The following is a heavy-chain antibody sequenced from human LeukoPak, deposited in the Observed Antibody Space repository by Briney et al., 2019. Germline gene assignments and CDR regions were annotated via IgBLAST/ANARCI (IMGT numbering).Heavy chain of an antibody. J-gene: IGHJ4*01. CDR2: ISSSSSYI. Sequence: SGGSLRLSCAASGFTFSSYSMNWVRQAPGKGLEWVSSISSSSSYIYYADSVKGRFTISRDNAKNSLYLQMNSLRAEDTAVYYCATGDGGCYYFDYCGHGTLVNVSS. V-gene: IGHV3-21*01. CDR1: GFTFSSYS. CDR3: ATGDGGCYYFDY. D-gene: IGHD4-23*01.